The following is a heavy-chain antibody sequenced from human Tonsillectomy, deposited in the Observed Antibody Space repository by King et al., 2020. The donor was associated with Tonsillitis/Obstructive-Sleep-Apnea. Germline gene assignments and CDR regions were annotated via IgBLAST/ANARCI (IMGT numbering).Heavy chain of an antibody. J-gene: IGHJ3*02. CDR2: TYYRSKWYN. Sequence: VQLQESGPGLVKPSQTLSLTCAISGDSVSSNSAAWNWIRQSPSRGPEWLGRTYYRSKWYNDYAVSVKSRITINPDTSKNQFSLQLNSVTPEDTAVYYCARDLGYDFWSGYFFDAFDIWGQGTMVTVSS. D-gene: IGHD3-3*01. CDR1: GDSVSSNSAA. CDR3: ARDLGYDFWSGYFFDAFDI. V-gene: IGHV6-1*01.